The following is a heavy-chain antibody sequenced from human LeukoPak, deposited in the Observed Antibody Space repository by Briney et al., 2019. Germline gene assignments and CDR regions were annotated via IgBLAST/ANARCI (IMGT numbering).Heavy chain of an antibody. CDR3: VRNSGYDLVFDY. V-gene: IGHV3-48*03. J-gene: IGHJ4*02. CDR2: ISSSGSMI. Sequence: PGGSLRLSCAASGFTFSSYEMNWVRQAPGKGLEWVSYISSSGSMIYYADSVKGRFTISRDNAKNSLYLQMNSLRAEDTAVYYCVRNSGYDLVFDYWGQGTLVTVSS. D-gene: IGHD5-12*01. CDR1: GFTFSSYE.